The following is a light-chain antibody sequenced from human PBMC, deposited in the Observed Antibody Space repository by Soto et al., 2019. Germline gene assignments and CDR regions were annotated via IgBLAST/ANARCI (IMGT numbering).Light chain of an antibody. CDR3: QQYHSPPLT. V-gene: IGKV3-20*01. J-gene: IGKJ1*01. CDR1: QTIRSNY. CDR2: GAI. Sequence: DIVLRQSPGTLSLSPGQRATLSCRASQTIRSNYIAWFQQKPGQPPRLLIYGAINRATGIPARVSGSGSGTEFSLTIGSLETEDFVVYYCQQYHSPPLTFGPGTKVEIK.